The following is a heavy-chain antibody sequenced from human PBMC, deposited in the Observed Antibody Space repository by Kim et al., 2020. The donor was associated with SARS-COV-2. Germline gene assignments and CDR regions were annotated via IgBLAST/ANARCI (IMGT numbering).Heavy chain of an antibody. Sequence: SETLSLTCTVSGGSISTYYWNWIRQPPGKGLEWIGYVYYSDSTKYNPSLKSRVSISLDTSKNQFSLTLRSVTAAGTAVYYCARDMTYYDTSGFGFDIWGQGTKVTVSS. CDR2: VYYSDST. CDR3: ARDMTYYDTSGFGFDI. V-gene: IGHV4-59*01. J-gene: IGHJ3*02. D-gene: IGHD3-22*01. CDR1: GGSISTYY.